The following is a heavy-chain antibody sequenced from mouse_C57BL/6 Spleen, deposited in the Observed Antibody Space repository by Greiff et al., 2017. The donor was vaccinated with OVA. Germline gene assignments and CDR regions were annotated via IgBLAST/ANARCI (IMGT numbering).Heavy chain of an antibody. CDR2: ISGGGGNT. CDR3: ARQETTDSFFAMDY. CDR1: GFTFSNYT. V-gene: IGHV5-9*01. Sequence: EVQGVESGGGLVKPGGSLKFSCAASGFTFSNYTMSWVRQTPEKRLGWVATISGGGGNTSYPDSVKGRSTIPRDNAKNTLYLQMSSLMSEDTALDYCARQETTDSFFAMDYWGQGTSVTVSS. D-gene: IGHD1-1*01. J-gene: IGHJ4*01.